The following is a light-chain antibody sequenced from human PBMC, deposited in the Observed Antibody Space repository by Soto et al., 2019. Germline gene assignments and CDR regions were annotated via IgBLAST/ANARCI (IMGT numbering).Light chain of an antibody. J-gene: IGKJ5*01. Sequence: DIQMTHSPSSLSASAGASVTTSFRASQDINNVLGWYQQRPGKAPKRLIYAASSLQTGVPSRFSGSGSGTEFTLTINSLQPEDFATYFCLQYNNYPFTFGQGTRLEIK. CDR2: AAS. V-gene: IGKV1-17*01. CDR1: QDINNV. CDR3: LQYNNYPFT.